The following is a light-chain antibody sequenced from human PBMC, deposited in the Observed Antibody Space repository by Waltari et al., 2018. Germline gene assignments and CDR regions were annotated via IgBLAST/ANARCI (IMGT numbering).Light chain of an antibody. CDR1: QGILSY. CDR2: AAS. CDR3: QQYYSYPWT. Sequence: AIRMTQSPSSLSASTGDRVTITCRASQGILSYLAWYQQKPGKAPKLLIYAASTLQSGVPSRFSGSGSGTDFTLTISCLQSEDFATYYCQQYYSYPWTFGQGTKVEIK. V-gene: IGKV1-8*01. J-gene: IGKJ1*01.